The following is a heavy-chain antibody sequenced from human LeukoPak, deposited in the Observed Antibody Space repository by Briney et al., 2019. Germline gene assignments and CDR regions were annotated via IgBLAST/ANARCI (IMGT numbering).Heavy chain of an antibody. V-gene: IGHV4-34*01. CDR3: ARGISYSSGWYPVAYNWFDP. Sequence: SETLSLTCAVYGGSFSGYYWSWIRRPPGKGLEWIGEINHSGSTNYNPSLKSRVTISVDTSKNQFSLKLSSVTAADTAVYYCARGISYSSGWYPVAYNWFDPWGQGTLVTVSS. CDR2: INHSGST. CDR1: GGSFSGYY. J-gene: IGHJ5*02. D-gene: IGHD6-19*01.